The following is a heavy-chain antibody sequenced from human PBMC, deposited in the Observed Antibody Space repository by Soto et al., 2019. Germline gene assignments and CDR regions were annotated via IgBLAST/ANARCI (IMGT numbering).Heavy chain of an antibody. CDR3: ARGGIAVAGTRHYYYGMDV. D-gene: IGHD6-19*01. CDR2: ISYDGSNK. Sequence: QVQLVESGGGVVQPGRSLRLSCAASGFTFSSYAMHWVRQAPGKGLEWVAVISYDGSNKYYADSVKGRFTISRDNSKNTLYLQMNSLRAEDTAVYYCARGGIAVAGTRHYYYGMDVWGQGTTVTVSS. J-gene: IGHJ6*02. V-gene: IGHV3-30-3*01. CDR1: GFTFSSYA.